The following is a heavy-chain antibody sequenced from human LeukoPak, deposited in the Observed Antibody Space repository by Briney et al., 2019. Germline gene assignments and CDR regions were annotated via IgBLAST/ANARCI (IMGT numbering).Heavy chain of an antibody. CDR1: GYTFTSYG. CDR2: ISAYNGNT. J-gene: IGHJ3*02. Sequence: ASVKVSCKASGYTFTSYGISWVRQAPGQGLEWMGWISAYNGNTNYAQKRQGRVTMTTDTSTSTAYMELRSLRSDDTAVYYCAGGIVGAPYDAFDIWGQGTMVTVSS. V-gene: IGHV1-18*01. CDR3: AGGIVGAPYDAFDI. D-gene: IGHD1-26*01.